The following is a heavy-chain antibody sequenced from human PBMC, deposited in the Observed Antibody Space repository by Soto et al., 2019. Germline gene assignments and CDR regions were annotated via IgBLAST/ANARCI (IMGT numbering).Heavy chain of an antibody. CDR1: GFTFSDFW. CDR3: GRDGVHHGFGV. CDR2: IKGDGSEK. V-gene: IGHV3-7*01. Sequence: PGGSLRLSCEASGFTFSDFWMCWVRQAPGKGLEWVANIKGDGSEKRYVDSVRGRFTISRDNTKNSVYLRMNSMRAADTAVYYCGRDGVHHGFGVWGQGIKVTVYS. J-gene: IGHJ6*02. D-gene: IGHD2-8*01.